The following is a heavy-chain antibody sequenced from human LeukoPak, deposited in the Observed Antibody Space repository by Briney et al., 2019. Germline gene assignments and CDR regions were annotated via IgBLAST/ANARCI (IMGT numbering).Heavy chain of an antibody. CDR3: ARSKLELRLAGADY. D-gene: IGHD1-7*01. V-gene: IGHV3-48*04. CDR2: ISSSSSTI. CDR1: GFIFSSYS. J-gene: IGHJ4*02. Sequence: GGSLRLSCAASGFIFSSYSMNWVRQAPGKGLEWVSYISSSSSTIYYADSVKGRFTISRDNAKNSLYLQMNSLRAEDTAVYYCARSKLELRLAGADYWGRGTLVTVSS.